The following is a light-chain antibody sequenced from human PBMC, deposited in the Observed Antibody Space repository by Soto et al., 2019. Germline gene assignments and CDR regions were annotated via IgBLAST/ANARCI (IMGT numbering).Light chain of an antibody. J-gene: IGLJ1*01. CDR1: SSDIGRYNF. V-gene: IGLV2-14*01. CDR3: NSYTSTSPPYV. Sequence: SALTQPASVSGSAGQSISISCTGTSSDIGRYNFVSWYQQRPGQAPKLLIFDVSHRPSGISDRFSGSKSGYTASLTISGLQAEDEADYYCNSYTSTSPPYVFGTGTKV. CDR2: DVS.